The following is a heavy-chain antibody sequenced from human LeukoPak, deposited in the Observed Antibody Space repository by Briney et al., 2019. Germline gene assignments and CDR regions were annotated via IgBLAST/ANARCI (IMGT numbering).Heavy chain of an antibody. J-gene: IGHJ4*02. V-gene: IGHV1-2*02. CDR3: ARGHISTGYSY. D-gene: IGHD3-9*01. CDR2: INPNSGGT. Sequence: GASVKVSCKASGYTFTSYGISWVRQAPGQGLEWMGWINPNSGGTNYAQKFQGRVTMTRDTSISTAYMELSRLRSDDTAVYYCARGHISTGYSYWGQGTLVTVSS. CDR1: GYTFTSYG.